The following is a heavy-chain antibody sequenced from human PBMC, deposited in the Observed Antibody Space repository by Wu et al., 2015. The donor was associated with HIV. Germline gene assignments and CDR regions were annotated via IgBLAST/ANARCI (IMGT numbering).Heavy chain of an antibody. V-gene: IGHV1-46*03. CDR3: ANRNRVGNMEAFDI. D-gene: IGHD1-1*01. CDR2: INPSDNRV. J-gene: IGHJ3*02. Sequence: QVQLVQSGAEVKKPGASVKVSCKASGYTFTTYYIHWVRQAHGQGLEWVGAINPSDNRVSYAQRFQGRVTMTRDTSTNTVYMELRSLKSEDTAVYFCANRNRVGNMEAFDIWGQGTKVIVSS. CDR1: GYTFTTYY.